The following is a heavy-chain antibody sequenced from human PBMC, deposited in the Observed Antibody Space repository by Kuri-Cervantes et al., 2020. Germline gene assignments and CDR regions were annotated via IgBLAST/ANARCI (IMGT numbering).Heavy chain of an antibody. CDR3: AKDHGGVATMEYAFDI. Sequence: GESLKISCAASGFTFSSYSMNWVRQAPGKGLEWVSSISSSSSYIYYADSVKGRFTISRDNPKNTLYQQMNSLRAEDTAVYYCAKDHGGVATMEYAFDIWGQGTMVTVSS. D-gene: IGHD5-12*01. CDR1: GFTFSSYS. V-gene: IGHV3-21*04. J-gene: IGHJ3*02. CDR2: ISSSSSYI.